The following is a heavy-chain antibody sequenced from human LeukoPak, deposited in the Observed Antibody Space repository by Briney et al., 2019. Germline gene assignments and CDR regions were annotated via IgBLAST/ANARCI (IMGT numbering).Heavy chain of an antibody. Sequence: GGSLRLSCAASGFTFSSYAMHWARQAPGKGLEWVAVISYDGSNKYYADSVKGRFTISRDNSKNTLYLQMNSLRAEDTAVYYCARERSGYYLVDYWGQGTLVTVSS. CDR2: ISYDGSNK. D-gene: IGHD3-22*01. CDR1: GFTFSSYA. V-gene: IGHV3-30-3*01. CDR3: ARERSGYYLVDY. J-gene: IGHJ4*02.